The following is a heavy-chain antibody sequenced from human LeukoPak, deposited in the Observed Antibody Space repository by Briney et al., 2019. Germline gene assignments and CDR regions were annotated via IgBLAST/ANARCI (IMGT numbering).Heavy chain of an antibody. V-gene: IGHV4-34*01. CDR3: ASRAGIVVVPAATGYYFDY. CDR1: GGSFSGYY. Sequence: SETLSLTCAVYGGSFSGYYWSWIRQPPGKGLEWIGEINHSGSTNYNPSLKSRVTISEDTSKNQFSLKLSSVTAADTAVYYCASRAGIVVVPAATGYYFDYWGQGTLVTVSS. D-gene: IGHD2-2*01. J-gene: IGHJ4*02. CDR2: INHSGST.